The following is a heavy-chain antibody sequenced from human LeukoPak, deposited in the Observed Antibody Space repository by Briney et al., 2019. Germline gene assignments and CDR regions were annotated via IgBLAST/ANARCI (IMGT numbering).Heavy chain of an antibody. J-gene: IGHJ4*02. Sequence: GGSLRLSCAAFSGFAMSWVRQAPGRGLEWVSAINGRGDDTYYPDSVKGRFTISRDNSKNTLYLQMNSLRAEDTAVYYCAKEDRGYSYGPYWGQGTLVTVSS. CDR3: AKEDRGYSYGPY. D-gene: IGHD5-18*01. V-gene: IGHV3-23*01. CDR2: INGRGDDT. CDR1: SGFA.